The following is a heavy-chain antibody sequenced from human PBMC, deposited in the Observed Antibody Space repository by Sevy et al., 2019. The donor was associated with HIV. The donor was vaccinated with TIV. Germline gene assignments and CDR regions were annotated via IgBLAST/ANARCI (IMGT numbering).Heavy chain of an antibody. CDR2: ISGSGGST. Sequence: GGSLRLSCAASGFTFSSYAMSWVRQAPGKGLEWVSAISGSGGSTYYADSVKGRFTISRDNSKNTLYLQMNSLRAEDTAVYYCVKDRRYDILTGYWVRMDYFDYWGQGTLVTVSS. J-gene: IGHJ4*02. CDR3: VKDRRYDILTGYWVRMDYFDY. V-gene: IGHV3-23*01. CDR1: GFTFSSYA. D-gene: IGHD3-9*01.